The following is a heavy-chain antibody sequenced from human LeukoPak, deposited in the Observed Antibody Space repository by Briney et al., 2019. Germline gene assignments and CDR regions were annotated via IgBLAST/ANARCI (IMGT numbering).Heavy chain of an antibody. J-gene: IGHJ6*03. Sequence: SVKVSCKASGGTFSSYAISWVRQAPGQGLEWMGGIIPIFGTTNYAQKFQGRVTITADESTSTAYMELSSLRSEDTAIYYCARGFPSGYSNSYYYYYYMDVWGKGTTVTVSS. CDR1: GGTFSSYA. D-gene: IGHD4-11*01. CDR3: ARGFPSGYSNSYYYYYYMDV. V-gene: IGHV1-69*13. CDR2: IIPIFGTT.